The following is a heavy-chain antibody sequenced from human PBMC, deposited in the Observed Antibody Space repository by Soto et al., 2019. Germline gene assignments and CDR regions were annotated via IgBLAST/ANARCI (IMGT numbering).Heavy chain of an antibody. Sequence: GGSLRLSCAASGFTFSGSAMHWVRQASGKGLEWVGRIRSKANSYATAYAASVKGRFTISRDDSKNTVYLQMNRLRIDDTAVYYCTSRRDWTAVAPLDYWGLGPLVTVSS. CDR1: GFTFSGSA. CDR3: TSRRDWTAVAPLDY. CDR2: IRSKANSYAT. V-gene: IGHV3-73*01. J-gene: IGHJ4*02. D-gene: IGHD5-18*01.